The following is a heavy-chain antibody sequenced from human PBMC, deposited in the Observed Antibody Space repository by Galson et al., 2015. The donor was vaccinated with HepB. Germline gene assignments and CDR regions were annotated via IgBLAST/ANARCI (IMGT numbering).Heavy chain of an antibody. V-gene: IGHV5-10-1*01. D-gene: IGHD6-13*01. CDR2: IDPSDSYT. CDR3: ARRGASGSSFDY. Sequence: QSGAEVKEPGESLRISCKGSGYSFAPYWIIWVRQMPGYGLEWMGTIDPSDSYTNYSPSFQGHVTISADKSISTAYLQWSSLKASDTAMYYCARRGASGSSFDYWGQGTLVTVSS. CDR1: GYSFAPYW. J-gene: IGHJ4*02.